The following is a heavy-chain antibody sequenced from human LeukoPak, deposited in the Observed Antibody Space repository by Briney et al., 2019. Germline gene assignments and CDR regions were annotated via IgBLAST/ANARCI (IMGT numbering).Heavy chain of an antibody. V-gene: IGHV3-11*04. CDR2: ISSSGSTI. D-gene: IGHD3-22*01. CDR1: GFTFSNAW. J-gene: IGHJ4*02. CDR3: ASRRNYYDSSGRGFFDY. Sequence: GGSLRLSCAASGFTFSNAWMNWVRQAPGKGLEWVSYISSSGSTIYYADSVKGRFTISRDNAKNSLYLQMNSLRAEDTAVYYCASRRNYYDSSGRGFFDYWGQGTLVTVSS.